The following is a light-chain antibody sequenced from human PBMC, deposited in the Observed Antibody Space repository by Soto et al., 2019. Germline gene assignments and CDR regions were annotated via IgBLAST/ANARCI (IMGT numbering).Light chain of an antibody. Sequence: QSALTQPASVSGSPGQSITISCTGTSSDVGSYNLVSWYQHHPGKAPKLMIYEGSKRPSGVSSRFSGSKSGNTASLTISGLQAEDEADYYCCSYAGSRTIYVFGTGTKVTAL. CDR1: SSDVGSYNL. CDR2: EGS. J-gene: IGLJ1*01. V-gene: IGLV2-23*01. CDR3: CSYAGSRTIYV.